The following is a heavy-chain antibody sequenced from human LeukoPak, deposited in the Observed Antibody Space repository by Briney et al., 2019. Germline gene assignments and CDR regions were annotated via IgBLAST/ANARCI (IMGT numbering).Heavy chain of an antibody. CDR1: GGSISSHY. D-gene: IGHD6-13*01. CDR2: IYYSGST. V-gene: IGHV4-59*11. J-gene: IGHJ6*03. Sequence: SETLSLTCTVSGGSISSHYWSWIRQPPGKGLEWIGYIYYSGSTNYNPSLKSRVTISVDTSKNQFSLTLSSVTAADTAVYYCARAHGSSDFYYYYMDVRGKGTTVTVSS. CDR3: ARAHGSSDFYYYYMDV.